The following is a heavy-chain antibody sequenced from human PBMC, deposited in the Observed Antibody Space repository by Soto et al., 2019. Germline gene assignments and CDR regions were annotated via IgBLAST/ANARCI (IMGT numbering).Heavy chain of an antibody. CDR3: ARTRAVWFDP. D-gene: IGHD6-19*01. CDR1: GGSISSSSYY. V-gene: IGHV4-39*01. CDR2: IYYSGST. J-gene: IGHJ5*01. Sequence: PSETLSLTCTVSGGSISSSSYYWGWIRQPPGKGLEWIGSIYYSGSTYYNPSLKSRVTISVDTSKNQFSLKLSSVTAADTAVYYCARTRAVWFDPWGQGTTVTVSS.